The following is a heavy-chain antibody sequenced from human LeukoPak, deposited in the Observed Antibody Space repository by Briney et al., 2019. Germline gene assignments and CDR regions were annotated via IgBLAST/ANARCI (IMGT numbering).Heavy chain of an antibody. Sequence: GASVKVSCKASGYTFTGYYMHWVRQAPRQGLEWMGWINPNSGGTNYAQKFQGRVTMTRDTSISTAYMELSRLRSDDTAVYYCARGRGIVVVPAAMYWGQGTLVTVSS. V-gene: IGHV1-2*02. D-gene: IGHD2-2*01. J-gene: IGHJ4*02. CDR3: ARGRGIVVVPAAMY. CDR2: INPNSGGT. CDR1: GYTFTGYY.